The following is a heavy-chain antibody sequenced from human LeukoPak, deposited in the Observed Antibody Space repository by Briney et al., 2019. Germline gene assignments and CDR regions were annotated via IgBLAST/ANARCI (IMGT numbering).Heavy chain of an antibody. Sequence: GASVKVSCKASGYAFTTYHINWVRQAAGQGLEWMGWMNPNSGDTVYAQNFQGRVTMTRYTSISTAYMELSSLSSEDTAVYYCARANRAVLQYLFSGGLGLYYFDYWGQGTLITVSS. CDR3: ARANRAVLQYLFSGGLGLYYFDY. CDR2: MNPNSGDT. D-gene: IGHD3-9*01. CDR1: GYAFTTYH. J-gene: IGHJ4*02. V-gene: IGHV1-8*01.